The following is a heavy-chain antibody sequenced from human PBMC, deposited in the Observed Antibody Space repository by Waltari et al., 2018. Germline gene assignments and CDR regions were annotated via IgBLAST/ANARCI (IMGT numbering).Heavy chain of an antibody. CDR3: ARRARGTVATWGYYGMDV. V-gene: IGHV1-69*05. Sequence: QVQLVQSGAEVKKPGSSVKVSCKASGGTFSSYAISWVRQAPGPGLEWMGGIIPIFGTANYAQKFQGRVTITTDESTSTAYMELSSLRSEDTAVYYCARRARGTVATWGYYGMDVWGQGTTVTVSS. CDR1: GGTFSSYA. J-gene: IGHJ6*02. CDR2: IIPIFGTA. D-gene: IGHD5-12*01.